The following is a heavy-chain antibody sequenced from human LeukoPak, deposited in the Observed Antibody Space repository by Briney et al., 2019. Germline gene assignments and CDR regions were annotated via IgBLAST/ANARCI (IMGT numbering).Heavy chain of an antibody. V-gene: IGHV4-34*01. CDR1: GGSFSGYY. Sequence: PSETLSLTCAVYGGSFSGYYWSWIRQPPGKGLEWIGEINHSGSTNYNPSLKSRVTISVDTSKNQISLKLSSVTAADTAVYYCARGRRDYDFWSGYLYYFDYWGQGTLVTVSS. CDR2: INHSGST. D-gene: IGHD3-3*01. CDR3: ARGRRDYDFWSGYLYYFDY. J-gene: IGHJ4*02.